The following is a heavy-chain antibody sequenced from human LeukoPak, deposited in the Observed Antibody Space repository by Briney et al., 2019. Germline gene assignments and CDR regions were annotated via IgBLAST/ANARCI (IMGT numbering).Heavy chain of an antibody. CDR3: AKGIRDGHYFDY. V-gene: IGHV4-39*01. Sequence: SETLSLTCTVYGGSISSTTYYWGWIRQPPGKGLEWIGTIFYSGSTYYNPSLKSRVTISVDTSKNQFSLKLSSVTAADTAVYYCAKGIRDGHYFDYWGQGTLVTVSS. J-gene: IGHJ4*02. CDR2: IFYSGST. D-gene: IGHD6-13*01. CDR1: GGSISSTTYY.